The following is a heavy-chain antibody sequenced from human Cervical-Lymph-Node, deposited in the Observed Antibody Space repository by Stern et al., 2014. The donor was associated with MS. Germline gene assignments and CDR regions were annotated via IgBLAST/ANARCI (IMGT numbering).Heavy chain of an antibody. V-gene: IGHV4-34*01. CDR1: GGSLNGYY. J-gene: IGHJ4*01. Sequence: QVQLQQWGAGLLKPSETLSLTCAVSGGSLNGYYWSWIRQTPGTGLEWLGEIYARGSPDSNPSPKSRLTMSLDPSTTPFPLKLASVTAADTAVYYCARSGVAVRDFDYWGQEPLSPSRQ. CDR3: ARSGVAVRDFDY. D-gene: IGHD6-19*01. CDR2: IYARGSP.